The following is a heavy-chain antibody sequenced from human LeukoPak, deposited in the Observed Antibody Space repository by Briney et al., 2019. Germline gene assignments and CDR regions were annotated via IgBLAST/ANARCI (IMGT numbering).Heavy chain of an antibody. Sequence: NHGESLKISFKGSGYSFTSYWIGWVRQMPGKGLEWMGIIYPGDSDTRYSPSFQGQVTISADKSFSTAYLQWSSLKSSDSAIYYCATTSTQVAAVGSDAFDIWGQGTLVTVSS. CDR2: IYPGDSDT. CDR3: ATTSTQVAAVGSDAFDI. V-gene: IGHV5-51*01. CDR1: GYSFTSYW. D-gene: IGHD6-13*01. J-gene: IGHJ3*02.